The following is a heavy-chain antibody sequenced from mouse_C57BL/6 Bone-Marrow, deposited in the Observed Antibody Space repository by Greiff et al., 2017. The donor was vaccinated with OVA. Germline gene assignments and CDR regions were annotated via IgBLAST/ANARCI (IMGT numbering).Heavy chain of an antibody. V-gene: IGHV5-9-1*02. J-gene: IGHJ3*01. Sequence: EVKLVESGEGLVKPGGSLKLSCAASGFTFSSYAMSWVRQTPEKRLEWVAYISSGGDYIYYADTVKGRFTISRDNARNTLYLQMSSLKSEDTAMYYCTTYGSSPFAYWGQGTLVTVSA. CDR3: TTYGSSPFAY. CDR2: ISSGGDYI. D-gene: IGHD1-1*01. CDR1: GFTFSSYA.